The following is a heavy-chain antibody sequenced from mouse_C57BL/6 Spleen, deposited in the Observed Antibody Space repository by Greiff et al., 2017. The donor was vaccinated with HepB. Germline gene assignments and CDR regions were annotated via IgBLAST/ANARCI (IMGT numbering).Heavy chain of an antibody. Sequence: QVQLQQSGPELVKPGASVKISCKASGYAFSSSWMNWVKQRPGKGLEWIGRIYPGDGDTNYNGKFKGKATLTADKSSSTAYMQLSSLTSEDSAVYFCARAWYYGSSYHLYVDVWGTGTTVTVSS. CDR1: GYAFSSSW. J-gene: IGHJ1*03. CDR3: ARAWYYGSSYHLYVDV. CDR2: IYPGDGDT. D-gene: IGHD1-1*01. V-gene: IGHV1-82*01.